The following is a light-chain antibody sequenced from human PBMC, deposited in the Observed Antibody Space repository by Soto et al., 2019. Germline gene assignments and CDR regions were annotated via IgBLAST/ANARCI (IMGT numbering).Light chain of an antibody. CDR2: DAS. CDR3: QHRYNWPYT. V-gene: IGKV3-11*01. CDR1: QSVASY. J-gene: IGKJ2*01. Sequence: EIVLTQSPATLSLSPGERATLSCRASQSVASYLTWYQLKPGQAPRVLIYDASNRATGIPARFSGSGSGTDFTLIINSLEPEDSAVYYCQHRYNWPYTFGPGPKVDIK.